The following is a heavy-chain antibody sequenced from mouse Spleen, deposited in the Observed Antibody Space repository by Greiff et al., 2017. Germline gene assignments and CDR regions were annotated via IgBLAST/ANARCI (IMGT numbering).Heavy chain of an antibody. CDR3: AKLTGTSGAFDY. J-gene: IGHJ2*01. V-gene: IGHV1-26*01. Sequence: EVQLQQSGPELVKPGASVKISCKASGYTFTDYYMNWVKQSHGKSLEWIGDINPNNGGTSYNQKFKGKATLTVDKSSSTAYMELRSLTSEDSAVYYCAKLTGTSGAFDYWGQGTTLTVSS. D-gene: IGHD4-1*01. CDR1: GYTFTDYY. CDR2: INPNNGGT.